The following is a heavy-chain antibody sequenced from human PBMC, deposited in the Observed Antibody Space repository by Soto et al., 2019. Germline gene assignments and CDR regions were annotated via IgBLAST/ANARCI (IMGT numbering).Heavy chain of an antibody. D-gene: IGHD2-2*01. V-gene: IGHV1-8*01. CDR3: ARGRCSSTSCLTMDV. Sequence: GASVKVSCKASGYTFTSYDINWVRQATGQGLEWMGWMNPNSGNTGYAQKFQGRVTMTRNTFISTAYMELSSLRSEDTAVYYCARGRCSSTSCLTMDVWGKGTTVTVSS. CDR2: MNPNSGNT. J-gene: IGHJ6*04. CDR1: GYTFTSYD.